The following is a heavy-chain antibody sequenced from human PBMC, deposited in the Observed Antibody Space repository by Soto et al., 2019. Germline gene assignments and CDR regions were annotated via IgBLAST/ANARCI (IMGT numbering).Heavy chain of an antibody. CDR3: ARHKTGEWSIVGATGWFDP. D-gene: IGHD1-26*01. V-gene: IGHV4-39*01. CDR2: IYYSGST. J-gene: IGHJ5*02. Sequence: QLQLQESGPGLVKPSETLSLTCTVSGGSISSSSYYWGWIRQPPGKGLEWIGSIYYSGSTYYNPSLKSRVTISVDTSKNQFSLKLSSVTAADTAVYYCARHKTGEWSIVGATGWFDPWGQGTLVTVSS. CDR1: GGSISSSSYY.